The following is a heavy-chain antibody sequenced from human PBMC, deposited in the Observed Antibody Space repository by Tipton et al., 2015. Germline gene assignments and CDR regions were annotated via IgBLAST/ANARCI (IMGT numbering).Heavy chain of an antibody. CDR1: GGSISSRSYY. V-gene: IGHV4-39*01. CDR3: AREQDSDGSEYDSSGLCGFDP. D-gene: IGHD3-22*01. J-gene: IGHJ5*02. Sequence: LRLSCTVSGGSISSRSYYWGWIRQPPGKGLEWIGSIYYRGNIYYNLSLKSRVTISVDTSKNQFSLKLSSVTAADTAVYYCAREQDSDGSEYDSSGLCGFDPWGQGTLVTVSS. CDR2: IYYRGNI.